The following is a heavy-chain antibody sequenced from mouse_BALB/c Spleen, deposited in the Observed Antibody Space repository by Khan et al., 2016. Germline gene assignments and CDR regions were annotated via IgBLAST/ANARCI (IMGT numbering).Heavy chain of an antibody. V-gene: IGHV14-3*02. J-gene: IGHJ2*01. CDR1: GFNIKDTY. Sequence: VQLKQSGAELVKPGASVKLSCTASGFNIKDTYMHWVKQRPEQGLEWIGRIDPANVNTKYDPKFQGKATITADTSSNTAYLQLSSLTSEDTAVYYCTREGYYHYWGQATTLTVSS. CDR2: IDPANVNT. CDR3: TREGYYHY. D-gene: IGHD2-3*01.